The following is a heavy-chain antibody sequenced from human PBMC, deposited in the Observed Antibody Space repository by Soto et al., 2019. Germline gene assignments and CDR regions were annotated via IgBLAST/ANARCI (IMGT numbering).Heavy chain of an antibody. CDR1: GFTFSSYS. V-gene: IGHV3-48*04. CDR2: IFVDSSTI. J-gene: IGHJ4*02. Sequence: GGSVRLSCVASGFTFSSYSMVWVRQAPGKGLEWVSYIFVDSSTIYYADSVKGRFTVSRDNAQNSLFLLMNSLRAEDTAGYYCARDRDGAFDYWGRGTLVTVSS. CDR3: ARDRDGAFDY. D-gene: IGHD3-10*01.